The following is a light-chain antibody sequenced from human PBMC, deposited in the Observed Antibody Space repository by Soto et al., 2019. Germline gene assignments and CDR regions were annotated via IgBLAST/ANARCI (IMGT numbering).Light chain of an antibody. Sequence: EIVLTQSPGTVSFSPGERVTLSCRASHSISTNLAWYQQKPGQAPRLLIYGASTRATGLPASFSGSGSGTEFTLTISSLQSEDFAVYYCQQYDKWPGTFGQGTKVDIK. J-gene: IGKJ1*01. CDR1: HSISTN. V-gene: IGKV3-15*01. CDR2: GAS. CDR3: QQYDKWPGT.